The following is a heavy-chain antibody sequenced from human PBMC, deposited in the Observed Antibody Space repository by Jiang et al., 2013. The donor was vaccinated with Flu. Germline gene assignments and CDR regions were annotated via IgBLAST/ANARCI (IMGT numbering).Heavy chain of an antibody. CDR2: IIPILGIA. CDR3: ARGRYYYDSSGYAPLDY. CDR1: GGTFSSYA. D-gene: IGHD3-22*01. Sequence: GAEVKKPGSSVKVSCKASGGTFSSYAISWVRQAPGQGLEWMGRIIPILGIANYAQKFQGRVTITADKSTSTAYMELSSLRSEDTTVYYCARGRYYYDSSGYAPLDYWGQGTLVTVSS. J-gene: IGHJ4*02. V-gene: IGHV1-69*04.